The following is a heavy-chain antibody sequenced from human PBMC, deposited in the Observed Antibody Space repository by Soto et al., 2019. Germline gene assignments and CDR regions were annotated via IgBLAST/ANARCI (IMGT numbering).Heavy chain of an antibody. CDR3: ARVHGEGLVWFDP. V-gene: IGHV4-31*03. CDR2: IYYSGST. CDR1: GGSISSGGYY. J-gene: IGHJ5*02. D-gene: IGHD4-17*01. Sequence: QVQLQESGPGLVKPSQTLSLTCTVSGGSISSGGYYGSWIRQHPGKGLEWIGYIYYSGSTYYNPSLKSRVTISVDTSKNQYSLKLSSVTAADTAVYYCARVHGEGLVWFDPWGQGTLVTVSS.